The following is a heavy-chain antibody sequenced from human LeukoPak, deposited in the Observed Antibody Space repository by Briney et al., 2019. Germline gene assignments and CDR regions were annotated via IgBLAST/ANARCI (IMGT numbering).Heavy chain of an antibody. J-gene: IGHJ4*02. CDR2: ITSPVGRM. CDR3: ATDGRSSGWYGFDY. D-gene: IGHD6-19*01. Sequence: PGGSLRLSCAASGFTFSTYSMNWVRQAPREGLEWVSSITSPVGRMYYADSLKGRITISRDNARSTLYLQMNSLRAEDTAVYYCATDGRSSGWYGFDYWGQGILVTVSS. V-gene: IGHV3-21*01. CDR1: GFTFSTYS.